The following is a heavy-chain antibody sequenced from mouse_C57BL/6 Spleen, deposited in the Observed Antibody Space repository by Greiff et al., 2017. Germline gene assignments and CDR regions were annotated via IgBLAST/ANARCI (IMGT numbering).Heavy chain of an antibody. CDR2: IYPGDGDT. Sequence: QVQLQQSGPELVKPGASVKISCKASGYAFSSSWMNWVKQRPGKGLEWIGRIYPGDGDTNYNGKFKGKATLTADKSSSTAYRQLSSLTSEDSAVYFCARSYDVGYFDYWGQGTTLTVSS. J-gene: IGHJ2*01. CDR3: ARSYDVGYFDY. D-gene: IGHD2-12*01. V-gene: IGHV1-82*01. CDR1: GYAFSSSW.